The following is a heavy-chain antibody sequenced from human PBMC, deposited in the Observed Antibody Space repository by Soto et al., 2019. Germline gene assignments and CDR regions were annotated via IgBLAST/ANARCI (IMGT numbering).Heavy chain of an antibody. CDR3: ARERITIFGVVTPTGYYYYGMDV. D-gene: IGHD3-3*01. V-gene: IGHV3-7*03. CDR2: IKQDGSEK. J-gene: IGHJ6*02. Sequence: GGSLRLSCAASGFTFSSYWMSWVRQAPGKGLEWVANIKQDGSEKYYVDSVKGRFTISRDNAKNSLYLQMNSLRAEDTAVYYCARERITIFGVVTPTGYYYYGMDVWGQGTTVTVSS. CDR1: GFTFSSYW.